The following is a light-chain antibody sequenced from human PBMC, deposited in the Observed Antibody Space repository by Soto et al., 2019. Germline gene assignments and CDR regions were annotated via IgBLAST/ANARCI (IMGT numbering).Light chain of an antibody. J-gene: IGLJ2*01. V-gene: IGLV2-14*01. Sequence: QSALTQPASVSGSPGQSITISCTGTSSDAGDYNYVSWYQQHPGKAPKLMIYEVSHRLSGVSNRFSGSKSGYTASLTISGLQDEDEADYYCSSYISNSIVVFGGGTKLTVL. CDR1: SSDAGDYNY. CDR3: SSYISNSIVV. CDR2: EVS.